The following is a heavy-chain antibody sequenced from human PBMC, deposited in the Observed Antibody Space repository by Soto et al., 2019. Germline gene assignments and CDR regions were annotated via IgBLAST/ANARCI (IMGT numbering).Heavy chain of an antibody. Sequence: SETLSLTCTVSGGSISSYYWSWIRQPPGKGLEWIGYIYYSGSTNHNPSLKSRVTISVDTSKNQFSLKLSSVTAADTAVYYFASLGGDIAARTFGYYYYYMDVWGKGTTVTVSS. D-gene: IGHD6-6*01. V-gene: IGHV4-59*08. CDR1: GGSISSYY. CDR2: IYYSGST. CDR3: ASLGGDIAARTFGYYYYYMDV. J-gene: IGHJ6*03.